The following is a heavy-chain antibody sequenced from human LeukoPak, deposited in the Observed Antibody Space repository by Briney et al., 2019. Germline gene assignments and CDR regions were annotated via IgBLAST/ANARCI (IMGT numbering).Heavy chain of an antibody. D-gene: IGHD6-13*01. Sequence: NTSETLSLTCAVYGGSFSGYYWSWIRQPPGKGLEWIGEINHSGSTNYNPSLKSRVTISVDTSKNQFSLKLSSVTAADTAVYYCARADYSSTWSHDYYYMDVWGKGTTVTVSS. CDR2: INHSGST. J-gene: IGHJ6*03. CDR3: ARADYSSTWSHDYYYMDV. CDR1: GGSFSGYY. V-gene: IGHV4-34*01.